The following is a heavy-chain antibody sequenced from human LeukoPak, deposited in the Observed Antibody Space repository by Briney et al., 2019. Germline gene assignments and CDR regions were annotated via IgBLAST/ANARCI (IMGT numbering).Heavy chain of an antibody. CDR1: GFTFSNYA. V-gene: IGHV3-23*01. D-gene: IGHD2/OR15-2a*01. Sequence: GGSLRLSCAASGFTFSNYAMTWLRQAPGKGLEWVSTISDSGVGTYYADSVKGRFTISRDNSKNTLYLQMNSLRAEDTAVYYCAKLLVAYWGQGTLVTVSS. CDR2: ISDSGVGT. J-gene: IGHJ4*02. CDR3: AKLLVAY.